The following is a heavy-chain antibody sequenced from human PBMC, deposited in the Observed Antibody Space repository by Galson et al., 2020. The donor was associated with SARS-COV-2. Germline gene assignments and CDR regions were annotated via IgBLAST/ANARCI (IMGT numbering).Heavy chain of an antibody. Sequence: GESLKISCTASGIVFTSYAMHWVRQAPGKGLEWVAVISHDGNTQFYTDSVKGRFTISRDNFNKTMNLQMDGLRAEDTAVYYCVRNLRTYTGYDSVDLWGRGTLVTVSS. D-gene: IGHD5-12*01. CDR2: ISHDGNTQ. CDR3: VRNLRTYTGYDSVDL. CDR1: GIVFTSYA. V-gene: IGHV3-30*04. J-gene: IGHJ2*01.